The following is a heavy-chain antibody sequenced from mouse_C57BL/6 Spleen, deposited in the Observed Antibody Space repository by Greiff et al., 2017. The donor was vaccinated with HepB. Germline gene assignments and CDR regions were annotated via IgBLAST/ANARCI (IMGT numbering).Heavy chain of an antibody. CDR1: GFTFSSYA. D-gene: IGHD2-2*01. Sequence: EVQVVESGGGLVKPGGSLKLSCAASGFTFSSYAMSWVRQTPEKRLEWVATISDGGSYTYYPDNVKGRFTISRDNAKNNLYLQMSHLKSEDTAMYYCARGDGYGMDYWGQGTSVTVSS. CDR3: ARGDGYGMDY. CDR2: ISDGGSYT. V-gene: IGHV5-4*01. J-gene: IGHJ4*01.